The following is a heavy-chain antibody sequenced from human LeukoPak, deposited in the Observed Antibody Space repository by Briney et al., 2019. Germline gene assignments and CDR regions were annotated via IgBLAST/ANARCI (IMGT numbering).Heavy chain of an antibody. J-gene: IGHJ4*02. CDR2: IYYSGST. Sequence: GSLRLSCAASGFTFSSYAMSWVRQPPGKGLEWIGSIYYSGSTYYNPSLKSRVTISVDTSKNQFSLKLSSVTAADTAVYYCARLRYDSSGIDYWGQGTLVTVSS. V-gene: IGHV4-39*01. CDR1: GFTFSSYA. CDR3: ARLRYDSSGIDY. D-gene: IGHD3-22*01.